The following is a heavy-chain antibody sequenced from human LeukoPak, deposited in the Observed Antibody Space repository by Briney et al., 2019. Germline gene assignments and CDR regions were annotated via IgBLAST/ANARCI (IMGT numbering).Heavy chain of an antibody. CDR2: INSDGSST. Sequence: PGGSLRLSCAASGFIFSGHWMHWVRQAPGKGLVWVSRINSDGSSTSYADSVKGRFTISRDNAKNTLYLQMSSLRAEDTAVYYCARQYSSWFDYWGQGTLVTVSS. CDR3: ARQYSSWFDY. D-gene: IGHD6-6*01. J-gene: IGHJ4*02. V-gene: IGHV3-74*01. CDR1: GFIFSGHW.